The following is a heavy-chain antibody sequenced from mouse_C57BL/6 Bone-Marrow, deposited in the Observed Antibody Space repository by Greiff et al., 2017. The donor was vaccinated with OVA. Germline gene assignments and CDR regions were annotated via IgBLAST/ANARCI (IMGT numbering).Heavy chain of an antibody. V-gene: IGHV1-19*01. CDR2: INPYNGGT. J-gene: IGHJ2*01. CDR3: ARIGGDYFDY. Sequence: VEPGASVKMSCKASGYTFTDYYMNWVKQSHGKSLEWIGVINPYNGGTSYNQKFKGKATLTVDKSASTAYMELNSLTSEDSAVYYCARIGGDYFDYWGQGTTLTVSS. D-gene: IGHD3-1*01. CDR1: GYTFTDYY.